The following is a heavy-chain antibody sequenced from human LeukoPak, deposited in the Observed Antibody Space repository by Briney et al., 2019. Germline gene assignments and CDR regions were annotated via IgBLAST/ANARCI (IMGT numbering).Heavy chain of an antibody. CDR2: ISFSGDNRGDNT. D-gene: IGHD4-17*01. CDR3: AKDGNDGDYGGDY. V-gene: IGHV3-23*01. CDR1: GFTFKLYT. J-gene: IGHJ4*02. Sequence: PGGSLRLSCAAFGFTFKLYTMNWVRQAPGKGLEWVSSISFSGDNRGDNTYYADSVRGRFSISRDNSKNTLYLQMNSLRAEDTAVYYCAKDGNDGDYGGDYWGQGTLVTVSS.